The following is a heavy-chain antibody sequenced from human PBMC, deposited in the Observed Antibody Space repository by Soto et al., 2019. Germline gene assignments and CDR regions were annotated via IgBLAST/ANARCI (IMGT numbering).Heavy chain of an antibody. J-gene: IGHJ4*02. V-gene: IGHV3-23*01. CDR3: ARDKRLYSSSWYDGGIDY. D-gene: IGHD6-13*01. CDR1: GFTFISYA. Sequence: GGSLRLSCAASGFTFISYAMSWVRQAPGKGLEWVSGITGSGGSTYYADSVKGRFTISRDNSKNTLYLQMNSLRAEDTAVYYCARDKRLYSSSWYDGGIDYWGQGTLVTVSS. CDR2: ITGSGGST.